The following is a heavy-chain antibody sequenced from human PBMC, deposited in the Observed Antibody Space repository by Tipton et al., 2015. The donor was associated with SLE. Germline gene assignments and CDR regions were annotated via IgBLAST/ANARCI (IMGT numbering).Heavy chain of an antibody. Sequence: TLSLTCAVYGGSFSGHYWSWIRQSPGKGPEWIGEINPGGSGNYNPSLKSRVSISADTSKNQLFLEMTSVTAADTAIYYCARPFKNYWGQGTLVTVSS. V-gene: IGHV4-34*01. J-gene: IGHJ4*02. CDR3: ARPFKNY. CDR2: INPGGSG. D-gene: IGHD2/OR15-2a*01. CDR1: GGSFSGHY.